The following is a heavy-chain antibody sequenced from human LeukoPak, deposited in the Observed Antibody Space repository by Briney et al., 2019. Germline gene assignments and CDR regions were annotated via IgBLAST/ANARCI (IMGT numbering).Heavy chain of an antibody. CDR1: GNMVSDYY. CDR2: LRGDTGDT. D-gene: IGHD2-2*01. Sequence: ASVTVSCKTSGNMVSDYYMHWVRQAPGQGLEWMGWLRGDTGDTDSPQKFKGRVTMTRDTATNTAYMQLSRLTYDDTAMYFCARVRDNACDYWGQGTLVTVSS. CDR3: ARVRDNACDY. V-gene: IGHV1-2*02. J-gene: IGHJ4*02.